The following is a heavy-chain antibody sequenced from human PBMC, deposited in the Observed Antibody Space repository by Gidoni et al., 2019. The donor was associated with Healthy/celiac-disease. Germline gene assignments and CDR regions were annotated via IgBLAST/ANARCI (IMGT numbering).Heavy chain of an antibody. V-gene: IGHV3-23*01. J-gene: IGHJ3*02. Sequence: EVQLLESGGGLVQTGGSLRLSCAASGFTFSSYAMSWVRQAPGKGLAWVAAIRGSGGSTYYADSVKGRFTISRDNSKNTLYLQMNSLRAEDTAVYYCAKDGGGAYRKGDSYAFDIWGQGTMVTVSS. CDR3: AKDGGGAYRKGDSYAFDI. CDR1: GFTFSSYA. CDR2: IRGSGGST. D-gene: IGHD2-21*01.